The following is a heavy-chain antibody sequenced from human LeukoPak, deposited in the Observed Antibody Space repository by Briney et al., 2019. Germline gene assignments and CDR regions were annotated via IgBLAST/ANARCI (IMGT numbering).Heavy chain of an antibody. CDR2: ISYSGTT. Sequence: SETLSLTCTVSGGSISNYYWSWIRQPPGKGLEWIGYISYSGTTNYNASLKSRVTKSLDTSKNQFSLQLSSVTAADTAVYYCARDLMVTGGEINFSYCYIDVWGPGAPITVSS. V-gene: IGHV4-59*01. J-gene: IGHJ6*03. D-gene: IGHD5-18*01. CDR3: ARDLMVTGGEINFSYCYIDV. CDR1: GGSISNYY.